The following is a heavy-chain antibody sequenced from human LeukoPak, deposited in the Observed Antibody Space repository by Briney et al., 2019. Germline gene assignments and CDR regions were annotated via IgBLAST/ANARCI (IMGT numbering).Heavy chain of an antibody. Sequence: SETLSLTCVVYGGSFSGYYWSWIRQPPGKGLEWIGEINHSGSTNYNPSLKSRVTISVDTSKNQFSLKLSSVTAADTAVYYCARGPPHYYWGQGTLVTVSS. J-gene: IGHJ4*02. D-gene: IGHD3-3*02. CDR2: INHSGST. CDR3: ARGPPHYY. CDR1: GGSFSGYY. V-gene: IGHV4-34*01.